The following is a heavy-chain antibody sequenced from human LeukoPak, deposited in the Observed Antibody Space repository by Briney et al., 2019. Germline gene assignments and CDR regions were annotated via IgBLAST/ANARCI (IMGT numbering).Heavy chain of an antibody. CDR1: GDSFISGAYH. CDR3: ARHGYSSGSLAWFDP. V-gene: IGHV4-31*03. CDR2: ISYSGNT. J-gene: IGHJ5*02. Sequence: PSETLSLTCSVSGDSFISGAYHWSWLRQHPGKGLEWIGYISYSGNTYSNPSLKSRITISVDTSKNQFSLKLSSVTAADTAVYYCARHGYSSGSLAWFDPWGQGTQVTVSS. D-gene: IGHD6-19*01.